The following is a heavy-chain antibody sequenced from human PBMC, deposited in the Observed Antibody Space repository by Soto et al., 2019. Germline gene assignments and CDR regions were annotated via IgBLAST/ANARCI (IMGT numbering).Heavy chain of an antibody. D-gene: IGHD2-2*01. J-gene: IGHJ6*02. CDR2: ISGGGSYI. Sequence: GGSLRLSGSASGFTFSDKNMSWVRDVPGKGLEWVSGISGGGSYIFYADSVQGRFSISRDNPKNSLFLEMNSLRVEDTAVYYCARDSDCHSTSCFFPPHVWGQGTTVTVSS. CDR1: GFTFSDKN. V-gene: IGHV3-21*06. CDR3: ARDSDCHSTSCFFPPHV.